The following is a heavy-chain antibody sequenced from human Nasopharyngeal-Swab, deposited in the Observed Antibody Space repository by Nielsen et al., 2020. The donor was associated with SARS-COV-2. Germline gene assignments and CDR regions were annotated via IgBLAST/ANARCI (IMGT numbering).Heavy chain of an antibody. CDR1: GFTFSSYE. D-gene: IGHD5-18*01. J-gene: IGHJ4*02. CDR2: ISSSGSII. V-gene: IGHV3-48*03. Sequence: GGSLRLSCAASGFTFSSYEMNWVRQAPGKGLEWVSYISSSGSIIYYADSVKGRFTISRDNAKNSLYLQMNSLRAGDTAVYYCARGPVDTAMARGLFDYWGQGTLVTVSS. CDR3: ARGPVDTAMARGLFDY.